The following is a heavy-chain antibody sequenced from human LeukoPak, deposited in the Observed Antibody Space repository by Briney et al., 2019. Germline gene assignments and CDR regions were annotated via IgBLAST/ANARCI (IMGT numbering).Heavy chain of an antibody. Sequence: GESLKISGKGSGYSFTSYWIGWVRQMPGKGLEWMEIIYPGESETRYSPSFQGQVTISAEKSISTAYLQWSSLKASDTAMYYCARPDSSGWYSAFDIWGQGTMVTVSS. CDR2: IYPGESET. D-gene: IGHD6-19*01. CDR1: GYSFTSYW. V-gene: IGHV5-51*01. J-gene: IGHJ3*02. CDR3: ARPDSSGWYSAFDI.